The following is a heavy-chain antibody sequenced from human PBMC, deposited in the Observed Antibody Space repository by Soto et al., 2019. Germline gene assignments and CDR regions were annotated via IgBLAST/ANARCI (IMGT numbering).Heavy chain of an antibody. Sequence: EVQLLESGGGLVQHWGSLRLSCAASGCTLSTYAMSWVRQAPGKGLEWVSAISGSGGNSTFYGDSVKGRFTISRYNSNNTLYMQMNSLGAEDTAVYYCAKVGGSCCCDNWGQGPMVTVSS. CDR3: AKVGGSCCCDN. V-gene: IGHV3-23*01. D-gene: IGHD2-15*01. CDR2: ISGSGGNST. J-gene: IGHJ1*01. CDR1: GCTLSTYA.